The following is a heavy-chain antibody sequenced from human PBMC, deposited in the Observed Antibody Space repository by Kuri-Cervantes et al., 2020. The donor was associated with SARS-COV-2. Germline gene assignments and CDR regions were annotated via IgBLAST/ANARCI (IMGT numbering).Heavy chain of an antibody. D-gene: IGHD5-24*01. V-gene: IGHV4-39*01. CDR2: IYYSGST. Sequence: SETLSLTCTVSGGSISSSSYYWGWIRQPPGKGLEWIGSIYYSGSTYYNPSLKSRVTISVDTSKNQFSLKLSSMTAADTAVYYCARLDGYIIFDYWGQGTLVTVSS. CDR1: GGSISSSSYY. CDR3: ARLDGYIIFDY. J-gene: IGHJ4*02.